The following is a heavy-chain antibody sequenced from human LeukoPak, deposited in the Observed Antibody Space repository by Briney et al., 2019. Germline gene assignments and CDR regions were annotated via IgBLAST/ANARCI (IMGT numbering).Heavy chain of an antibody. V-gene: IGHV1-69*04. Sequence: SVKVSCKASGGTFSSYAISWVRQAPGQGLEWMGRIIPILGIANYAQKFQGRVTITADKSTSTAYMELSSLRSEDTAVYYCARAPKTMVTGDWFDPWGQGTLVTVSS. CDR3: ARAPKTMVTGDWFDP. CDR2: IIPILGIA. CDR1: GGTFSSYA. D-gene: IGHD4-17*01. J-gene: IGHJ5*02.